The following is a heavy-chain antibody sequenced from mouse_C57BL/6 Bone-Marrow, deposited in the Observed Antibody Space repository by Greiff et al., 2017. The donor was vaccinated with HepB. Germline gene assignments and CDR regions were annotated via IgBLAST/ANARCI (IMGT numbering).Heavy chain of an antibody. CDR1: GFTFSSYA. CDR2: ISDGGSYT. J-gene: IGHJ4*01. CDR3: ARDPIYYYGSSYANDY. Sequence: EVKVEESGGGLVKPGGSLKLSCAVSGFTFSSYAMSWVRQTPEKRLEWVATISDGGSYTYYPDNVKGRITITRDNAKNHLYLQMSHLKSEDTAMYYCARDPIYYYGSSYANDYWGQGTSVTVSS. D-gene: IGHD1-1*01. V-gene: IGHV5-4*01.